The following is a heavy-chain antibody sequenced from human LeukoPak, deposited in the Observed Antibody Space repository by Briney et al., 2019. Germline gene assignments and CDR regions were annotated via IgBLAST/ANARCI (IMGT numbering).Heavy chain of an antibody. Sequence: SETLSLTCTVSGGSISSYYWSWIRQPPGKGLEWLGYIYYSGSTNYNPSLKSRVTISVDTSKNQFSLKLSSVTAADTAVYYCARDAYDSSGYSDAFDIWGQGTMVTVSS. CDR2: IYYSGST. D-gene: IGHD3-22*01. V-gene: IGHV4-59*01. CDR3: ARDAYDSSGYSDAFDI. J-gene: IGHJ3*02. CDR1: GGSISSYY.